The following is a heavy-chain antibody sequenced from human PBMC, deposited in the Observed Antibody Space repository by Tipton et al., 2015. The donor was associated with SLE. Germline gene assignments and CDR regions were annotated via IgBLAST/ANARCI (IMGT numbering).Heavy chain of an antibody. D-gene: IGHD5-24*01. Sequence: TLSLTCTVYGGSFSGYYWTWIRQPPGKGLEWIGEINHSGSTNYNPSLKSRVTILVDTSKNQFSLKLSSVTAADTAVYYCASRGAYRVFAYWGQGTLVTVSS. V-gene: IGHV4-34*01. CDR1: GGSFSGYY. CDR2: INHSGST. CDR3: ASRGAYRVFAY. J-gene: IGHJ4*02.